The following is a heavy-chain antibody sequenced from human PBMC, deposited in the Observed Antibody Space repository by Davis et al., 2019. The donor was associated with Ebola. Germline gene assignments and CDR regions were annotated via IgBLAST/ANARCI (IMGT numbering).Heavy chain of an antibody. J-gene: IGHJ4*02. CDR2: MNPNSGNT. CDR3: TRGYSPKCRTGDCVNDF. Sequence: ASVKVSCKASGYTFTSYDINWVRQATGQGLEWMGWMNPNSGNTGYAQKFQGRVTMTRNTSINTAYMDLSSLTTDDTAVYYCTRGYSPKCRTGDCVNDFWGQGTLVTVST. D-gene: IGHD2-21*02. CDR1: GYTFTSYD. V-gene: IGHV1-8*01.